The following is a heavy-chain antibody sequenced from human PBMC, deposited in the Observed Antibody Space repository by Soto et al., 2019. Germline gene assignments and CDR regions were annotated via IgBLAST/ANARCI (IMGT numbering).Heavy chain of an antibody. D-gene: IGHD3-22*01. Sequence: QVQLVQSGAEVKKPGASVKVSCKASGYTFTSYAMHWVRQAPGQRLEWMGWINAGNGNTKYSQKFQGRVTITRDTSASTAYMELSSLRSEDTAVYYCARLGGDSSGYYYPFDYWGQGTLVTVSS. CDR1: GYTFTSYA. CDR3: ARLGGDSSGYYYPFDY. V-gene: IGHV1-3*01. CDR2: INAGNGNT. J-gene: IGHJ4*02.